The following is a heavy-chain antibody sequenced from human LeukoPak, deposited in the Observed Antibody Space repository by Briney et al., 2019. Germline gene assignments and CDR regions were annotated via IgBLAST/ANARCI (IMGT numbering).Heavy chain of an antibody. CDR1: GYTLTELS. Sequence: ASVKVSCTVSGYTLTELSMHWVRQAPGKGLEWMGGFDPEDGETIYAQKFQGRVTMTEDTSTDTVYMELSSLRSEDMAVYYCATMGYYVLSYFDYWGQGTLVTVSS. V-gene: IGHV1-24*01. CDR2: FDPEDGET. D-gene: IGHD3-22*01. J-gene: IGHJ4*02. CDR3: ATMGYYVLSYFDY.